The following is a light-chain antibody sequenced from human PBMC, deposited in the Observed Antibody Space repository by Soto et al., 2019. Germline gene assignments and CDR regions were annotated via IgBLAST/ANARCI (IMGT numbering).Light chain of an antibody. CDR2: WAS. CDR1: QSILYSSNNKDY. J-gene: IGKJ1*01. V-gene: IGKV4-1*01. CDR3: QQYYTTPVT. Sequence: DIVMTQSPDSLAVSLGERAIINCKSSQSILYSSNNKDYLAWYQQKPGQPPKLLIYWASTREIGVPDRFSGSGSGTDFTLTISSLQAEDVAVYYCQQYYTTPVTFGQGTKVEIK.